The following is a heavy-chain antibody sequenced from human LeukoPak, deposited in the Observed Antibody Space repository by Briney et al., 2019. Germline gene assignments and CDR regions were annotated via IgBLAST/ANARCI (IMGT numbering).Heavy chain of an antibody. CDR3: ARVVNSEAFDI. J-gene: IGHJ3*02. D-gene: IGHD1-7*01. CDR1: GYTFTSYY. V-gene: IGHV1-46*01. Sequence: ASVKVSCKASGYTFTSYYMHWVRQAHGQGLEWMGIINPSSGSTSYAQKFQGRVTTTRDTSTSTLYMELSSLRSEDTAVYYCARVVNSEAFDIWGQGTMVTVSS. CDR2: INPSSGST.